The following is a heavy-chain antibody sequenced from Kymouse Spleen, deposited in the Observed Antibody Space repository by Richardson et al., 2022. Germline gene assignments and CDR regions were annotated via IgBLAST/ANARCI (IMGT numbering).Heavy chain of an antibody. CDR3: ARKPGIAVAGPYWYFDL. D-gene: IGHD6-19*01. J-gene: IGHJ2*01. CDR1: GGSFSGYY. CDR2: INHSGST. V-gene: IGHV4-34*01. Sequence: QVQLQQWGAGLLKPSETLSLTCAVYGGSFSGYYWSWIRQPPGKGLEWIGEINHSGSTNYNPSLKSRVTISVDTSKNQFSLKLSSVTAADTAVYYCARKPGIAVAGPYWYFDLWGRGTLVTVSS.